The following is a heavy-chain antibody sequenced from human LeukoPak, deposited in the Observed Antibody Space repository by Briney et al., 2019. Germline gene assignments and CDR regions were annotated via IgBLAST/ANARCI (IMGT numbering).Heavy chain of an antibody. CDR3: AREVRWPPSPFDY. CDR2: INPNSGGT. D-gene: IGHD4-23*01. CDR1: GYTFTGYY. Sequence: GASVKVSCKASGYTFTGYYMHWVRQAPGQGLEWMGWINPNSGGTNCAQKFQGRVTMTRDTSISTAYMELSRLRSDDTAVYYCAREVRWPPSPFDYWGQGTLVTVSS. J-gene: IGHJ4*02. V-gene: IGHV1-2*02.